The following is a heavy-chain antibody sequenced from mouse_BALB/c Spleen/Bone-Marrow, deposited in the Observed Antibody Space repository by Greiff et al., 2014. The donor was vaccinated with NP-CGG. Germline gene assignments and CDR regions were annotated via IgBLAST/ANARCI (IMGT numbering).Heavy chain of an antibody. CDR1: GYSITSGYS. CDR3: ARREGNHAAWFAY. CDR2: IHYSGST. Sequence: VQLQQSGPDLVKPSQSLSLTCTVTGYSITSGYSWHWIRQFPGNKLEWMGYIHYSGSTNYNPSLKSRISITRDTSKNQFFLQLNSVTTEGTATYYCARREGNHAAWFAYWGQGTLVTVSA. J-gene: IGHJ3*01. D-gene: IGHD2-1*01. V-gene: IGHV3-1*02.